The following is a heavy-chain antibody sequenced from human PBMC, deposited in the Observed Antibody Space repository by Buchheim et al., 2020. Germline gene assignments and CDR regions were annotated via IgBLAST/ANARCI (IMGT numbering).Heavy chain of an antibody. D-gene: IGHD2-2*02. CDR3: ARGVSEDIVVVPAAILPCWFDP. CDR2: IYYSGST. J-gene: IGHJ5*02. V-gene: IGHV4-30-4*01. Sequence: QVQLQESGPGLVKPSQTLSLTCTVSGGSISSGDYYWSWIRQPPGKGLEWIGYIYYSGSTHNNPSLKSRVTISIDTSKNQLSLKLNSVTAADTAVYFCARGVSEDIVVVPAAILPCWFDPWGQGTL. CDR1: GGSISSGDYY.